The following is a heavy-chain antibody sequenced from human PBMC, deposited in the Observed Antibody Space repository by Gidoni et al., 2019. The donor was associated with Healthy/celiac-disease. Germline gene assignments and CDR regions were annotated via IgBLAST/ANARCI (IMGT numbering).Heavy chain of an antibody. V-gene: IGHV1-69*06. Sequence: QVQLVQSGHEVKKPGSSVKVSCKASGGTFSRYAISWGRQAPGQGLEWMGGISPIFGTANYAQKFQGRVTIPADKSTSTAYMELRSLRSEDTAVYYCARPITGTTYYYYYFGMDVWGQGTTVTVSS. CDR3: ARPITGTTYYYYYFGMDV. CDR2: ISPIFGTA. J-gene: IGHJ6*02. CDR1: GGTFSRYA. D-gene: IGHD1-20*01.